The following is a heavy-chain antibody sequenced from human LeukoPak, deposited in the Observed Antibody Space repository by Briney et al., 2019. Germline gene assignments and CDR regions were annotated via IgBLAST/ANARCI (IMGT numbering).Heavy chain of an antibody. CDR3: ARGYGSGSYYNRPYYYMDV. CDR1: GWSFSGYY. J-gene: IGHJ6*03. V-gene: IGHV4-34*01. CDR2: INHSGST. Sequence: SETLSLTCAVYGWSFSGYYWSWIRQPPGKGLEWIGEINHSGSTNYNPSLKSRVTISVDTSNNQFSLKLSSVTAADTAVYYCARGYGSGSYYNRPYYYMDVWGKGTTVTVSS. D-gene: IGHD3-10*01.